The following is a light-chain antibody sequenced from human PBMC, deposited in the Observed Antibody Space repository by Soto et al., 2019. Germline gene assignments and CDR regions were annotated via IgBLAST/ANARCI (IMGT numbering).Light chain of an antibody. J-gene: IGKJ3*01. Sequence: NVLTQAPRTLSLSPGERATLSCRAIQSVRSNYLAWYQQKPGQAPRLLFYGASSRATGIPDRFSGSGSGTDFTLTISRLEPEDFAVYYCQQYGSSRPVTFGPGTKVDIK. CDR3: QQYGSSRPVT. CDR2: GAS. V-gene: IGKV3-20*01. CDR1: QSVRSNY.